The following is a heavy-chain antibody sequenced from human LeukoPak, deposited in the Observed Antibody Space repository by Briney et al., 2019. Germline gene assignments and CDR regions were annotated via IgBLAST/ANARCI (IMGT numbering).Heavy chain of an antibody. D-gene: IGHD4-17*01. CDR3: ARSCPSINYGDYVTWNWFDP. J-gene: IGHJ5*02. V-gene: IGHV3-11*04. CDR2: ISSSGSTI. Sequence: GGSLRLSCAAYGFTFSDYYMSWIRQAPGKGLEWVSYISSSGSTIYYADSVKGRFTISRDNAKNSLYLQMNSLGAEDTAVYYCARSCPSINYGDYVTWNWFDPWGQGTLVTVSS. CDR1: GFTFSDYY.